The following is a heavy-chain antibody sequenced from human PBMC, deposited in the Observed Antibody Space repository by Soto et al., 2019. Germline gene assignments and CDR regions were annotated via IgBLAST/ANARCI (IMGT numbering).Heavy chain of an antibody. D-gene: IGHD5-12*01. CDR1: GGSISSAGYY. Sequence: QVQLQESGPGLVKPSQTLSLTCTVSGGSISSAGYYWSWIRQHPGKGLEWIGYIYYSGSTYYNPSLKSRVTISVDTSKNQFSLKLSSVTAADTAVYYCARDRGYGVHGYFDLWGRGTLVTVSS. J-gene: IGHJ2*01. CDR2: IYYSGST. CDR3: ARDRGYGVHGYFDL. V-gene: IGHV4-31*03.